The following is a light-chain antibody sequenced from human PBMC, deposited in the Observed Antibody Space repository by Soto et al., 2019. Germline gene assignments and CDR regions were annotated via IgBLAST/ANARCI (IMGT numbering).Light chain of an antibody. V-gene: IGKV1-39*01. Sequence: DIQMTQPPSSLSASVGDRVTITCRASQSISSYLNWYQQKPGKAPKLLIYAASSLQSGVHSRFSGSRSGTDFTVTISSLQPEDFANYYCQQSYSTPRTFGEGTKVEIK. CDR2: AAS. CDR3: QQSYSTPRT. CDR1: QSISSY. J-gene: IGKJ1*01.